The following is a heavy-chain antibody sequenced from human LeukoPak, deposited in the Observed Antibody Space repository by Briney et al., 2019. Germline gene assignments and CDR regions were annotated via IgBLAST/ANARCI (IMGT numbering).Heavy chain of an antibody. CDR3: AREGYYYDKGFDD. V-gene: IGHV3-48*03. CDR1: GFTFSGYE. J-gene: IGHJ4*02. Sequence: GGSLRLSCAASGFTFSGYEMNWVRQAPGKGLEWVSYISSSGSTIYYADSVKGRFTISRDNAKNSLYLQMNSLRAEDTAVYYCAREGYYYDKGFDDWGQGTLVTVSS. D-gene: IGHD3-22*01. CDR2: ISSSGSTI.